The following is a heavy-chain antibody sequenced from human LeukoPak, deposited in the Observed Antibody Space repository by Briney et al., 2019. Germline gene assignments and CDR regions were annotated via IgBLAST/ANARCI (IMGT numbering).Heavy chain of an antibody. CDR1: EFTFGDYA. CDR2: INWNSEII. V-gene: IGHV3-9*01. CDR3: TIEGPLAAAGTFFDY. J-gene: IGHJ4*02. Sequence: PGGSLRLSCAASEFTFGDYAMHWVRQTPGKGLEWVSSINWNSEIIGYADSVKGRFTISRDNAKKSLYLQMNSLRPEDTAWYYCTIEGPLAAAGTFFDYWGQGTLVTVSS. D-gene: IGHD6-13*01.